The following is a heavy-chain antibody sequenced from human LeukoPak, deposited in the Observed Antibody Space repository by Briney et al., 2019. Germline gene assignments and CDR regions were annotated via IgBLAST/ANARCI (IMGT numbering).Heavy chain of an antibody. D-gene: IGHD3-10*01. CDR2: ISWNSGSI. J-gene: IGHJ3*02. V-gene: IGHV3-9*01. CDR3: AKGWFGEPYDAFDI. Sequence: GRSLRLSCAASGFTFDDYAMHWVRQAPGKGLEWVSGISWNSGSIGYADSVKGRFTISRDNAKNSLYLQMNSLRAEDTAVYYCAKGWFGEPYDAFDIWGQGTMVTVSS. CDR1: GFTFDDYA.